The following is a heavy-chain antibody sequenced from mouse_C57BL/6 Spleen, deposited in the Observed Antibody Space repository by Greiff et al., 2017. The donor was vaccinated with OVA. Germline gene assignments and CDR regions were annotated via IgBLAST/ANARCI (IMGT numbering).Heavy chain of an antibody. V-gene: IGHV1-64*01. CDR3: ARSTTVEGFDY. D-gene: IGHD1-1*01. J-gene: IGHJ2*01. Sequence: QVQLQQPGAELVKPGASVKLSCTASGYTFTSYWMHWVKQRPGQGLEWIGMIHPNSGSTNYNEKFKSKATLTVDKSSSTAYMQLSSLTSEDSAVYYCARSTTVEGFDYWGQGTTLTVSS. CDR2: IHPNSGST. CDR1: GYTFTSYW.